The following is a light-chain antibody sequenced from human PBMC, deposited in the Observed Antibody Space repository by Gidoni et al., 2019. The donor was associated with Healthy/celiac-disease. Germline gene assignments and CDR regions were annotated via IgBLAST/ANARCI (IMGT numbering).Light chain of an antibody. CDR3: QQYGSSPLT. CDR1: QSVSSSY. CDR2: GAS. V-gene: IGKV3-20*01. J-gene: IGKJ4*01. Sequence: VLTHAPGTLSLSPAEQATLSCRASQSVSSSYLPWYQQKPGQAPRLLIYGASSRATGIPDRFSGSGSGTDFTLTISRLEAEDFAVYYCQQYGSSPLTFXGXTKVEIK.